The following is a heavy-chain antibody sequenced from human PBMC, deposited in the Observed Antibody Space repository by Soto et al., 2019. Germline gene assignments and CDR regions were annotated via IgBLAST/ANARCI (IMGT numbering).Heavy chain of an antibody. CDR2: ISGSGGST. CDR1: GFTFSSYS. D-gene: IGHD6-13*01. V-gene: IGHV3-23*01. Sequence: GGSLRLSCAASGFTFSSYSISWVRQAPGKGLEWVSAISGSGGSTYYADSVKGRFTISRDNSKNTLYLQMNSLRAEDTAVYYCAKGLGSSWSNFDYRGQGTLVTAPQ. J-gene: IGHJ4*02. CDR3: AKGLGSSWSNFDY.